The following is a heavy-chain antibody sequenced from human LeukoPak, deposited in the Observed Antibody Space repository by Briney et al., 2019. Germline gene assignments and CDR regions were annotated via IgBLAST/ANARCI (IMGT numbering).Heavy chain of an antibody. J-gene: IGHJ5*02. CDR1: GGTFSSYA. V-gene: IGHV1-69*13. CDR2: IIPIFGTA. D-gene: IGHD2-2*03. CDR3: ARALDIVVVPELNWFDP. Sequence: SVKVSCKASGGTFSSYAISWVRQAPGQGLEWMGGIIPIFGTANYAQKFQGRVTITADESTSTAYMELSSLRSEDTAVYYCARALDIVVVPELNWFDPWGQGTLVTVSS.